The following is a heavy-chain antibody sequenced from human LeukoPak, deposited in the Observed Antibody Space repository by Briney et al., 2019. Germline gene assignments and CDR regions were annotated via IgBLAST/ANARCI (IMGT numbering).Heavy chain of an antibody. CDR3: ARFGSLREPIHDY. CDR2: IYYSGST. J-gene: IGHJ4*02. Sequence: PSETLSLTCTVSGGSISSYYWSWIRQPPGKGLEWIGNIYYSGSTNYNPSLKSRVTISVDTSKNQFSLNLSSVTAADTAVYYCARFGSLREPIHDYWGQGTLVTVSS. CDR1: GGSISSYY. D-gene: IGHD3-16*01. V-gene: IGHV4-59*01.